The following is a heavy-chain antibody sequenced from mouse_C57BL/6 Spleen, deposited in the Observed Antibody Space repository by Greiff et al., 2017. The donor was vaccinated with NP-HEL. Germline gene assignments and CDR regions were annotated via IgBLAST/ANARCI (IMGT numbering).Heavy chain of an antibody. V-gene: IGHV1-19*01. CDR3: ARRFYYGSSWAMDY. D-gene: IGHD1-1*01. J-gene: IGHJ4*01. CDR1: GYTFTDYY. CDR2: INPYNGGT. Sequence: VQLQQSGPVLVKPGASVKMSCKASGYTFTDYYMNWVKQSHGKSLEWIGVINPYNGGTSYNQKFKGKATLTVDKSSSTAYMELNSLTSEDSAVYYCARRFYYGSSWAMDYWGQGTSVTVSS.